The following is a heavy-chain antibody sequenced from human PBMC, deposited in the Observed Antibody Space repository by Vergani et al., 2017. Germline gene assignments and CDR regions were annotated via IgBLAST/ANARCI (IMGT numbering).Heavy chain of an antibody. CDR2: IRFDGSNQ. J-gene: IGHJ4*02. Sequence: QVQLVESGGGVVQRGGSLRLSCATSGFTLSNYDMQWIRQGPGKGLEFVAFIRFDGSNQYYADSVKGRFPLSRYFSKNTLYLQMNSLRTDDTATYYCAKHFRGWGIDYWGQGTQVIVSS. D-gene: IGHD3-16*01. CDR1: GFTLSNYD. V-gene: IGHV3-30*02. CDR3: AKHFRGWGIDY.